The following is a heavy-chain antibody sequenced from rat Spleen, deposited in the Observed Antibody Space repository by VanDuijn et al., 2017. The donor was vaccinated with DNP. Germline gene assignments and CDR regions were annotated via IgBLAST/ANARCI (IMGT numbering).Heavy chain of an antibody. CDR2: ISTSGGST. D-gene: IGHD1-4*01. V-gene: IGHV5-25*01. Sequence: EVQLVESGGGLVQPGRSLKLSCAASGFTFSNYDMAWVRQAPTKGLEWVASISTSGGSTYYRYSVKGRFTVSRDNAKSTLYLQMDSLRSEDTATYYCALMGLPGYKGAMDAWGQGTSVTVSS. CDR3: ALMGLPGYKGAMDA. CDR1: GFTFSNYD. J-gene: IGHJ4*01.